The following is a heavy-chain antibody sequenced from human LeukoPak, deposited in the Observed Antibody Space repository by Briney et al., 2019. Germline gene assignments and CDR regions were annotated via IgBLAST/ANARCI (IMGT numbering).Heavy chain of an antibody. CDR2: IIPILGIA. D-gene: IGHD5-24*01. J-gene: IGHJ4*02. CDR1: GGTFSSYA. V-gene: IGHV1-69*04. Sequence: GASVKVSCKASGGTFSSYAISWVRQAPGQGLEWMGRIIPILGIANYAQKFQGRVTITADKSTSTAYMELSSLRSEGTAVYYCARSGHRDGYNYGYWGQGTLVTVSS. CDR3: ARSGHRDGYNYGY.